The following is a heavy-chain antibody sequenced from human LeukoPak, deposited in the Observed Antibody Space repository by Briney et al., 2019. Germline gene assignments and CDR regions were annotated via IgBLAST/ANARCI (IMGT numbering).Heavy chain of an antibody. D-gene: IGHD2-2*01. Sequence: GGSLRLSCAASGFTVSSNYMSWVRQAPGKGLEWVSVIYSGGSTYYADSVKGRFTISRDNSKNTLYLQMNSLRAENTAVYYCAREHQLLYLDYWGQGTLVTVSS. CDR1: GFTVSSNY. CDR3: AREHQLLYLDY. V-gene: IGHV3-66*02. CDR2: IYSGGST. J-gene: IGHJ4*02.